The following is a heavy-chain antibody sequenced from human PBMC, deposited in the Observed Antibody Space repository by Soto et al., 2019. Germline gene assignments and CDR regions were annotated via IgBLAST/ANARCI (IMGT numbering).Heavy chain of an antibody. CDR1: GLTFSSYA. CDR2: ISYDGSNK. Sequence: GGALRLSCAPSGLTFSSYAMHSVRQAPGKGLEWVAVISYDGSNKYYADSVKGRFTISRDNSKNTLYLQMNSLRAEDTAVYYCAKVGKANGLDYWGQGNLVTVSS. CDR3: AKVGKANGLDY. J-gene: IGHJ4*02. V-gene: IGHV3-30*18. D-gene: IGHD2-8*01.